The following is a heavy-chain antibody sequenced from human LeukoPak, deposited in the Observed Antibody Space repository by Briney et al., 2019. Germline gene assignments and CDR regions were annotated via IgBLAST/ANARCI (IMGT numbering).Heavy chain of an antibody. V-gene: IGHV3-33*01. CDR3: ARGGAVAGLDY. J-gene: IGHJ4*02. CDR1: GFTFSSYG. CDR2: IWYDGGNK. D-gene: IGHD6-19*01. Sequence: GGSLRLSCAASGFTFSSYGMHWVRQAPGKGLEWVAVIWYDGGNKYYADSVKGRFTISRDNSKNTLYLQMNSLRAEDTAVYYCARGGAVAGLDYWGQGTLVTVSS.